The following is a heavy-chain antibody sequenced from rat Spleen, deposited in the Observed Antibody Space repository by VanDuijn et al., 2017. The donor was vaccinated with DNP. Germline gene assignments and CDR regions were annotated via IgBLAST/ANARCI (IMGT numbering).Heavy chain of an antibody. CDR2: ISTGGDDT. Sequence: EVQLVESGGGLVQPGRSLKLSCAASGFTFTNYGMAWVRQTPTKGLEWVASISTGGDDTYYRDSVKGRFSISRDNAKNTQYLQMDSLRSEDTATYYCARSKLPGYVMDAWGQGASVTVSS. V-gene: IGHV5S14*01. D-gene: IGHD1-4*01. CDR3: ARSKLPGYVMDA. J-gene: IGHJ4*01. CDR1: GFTFTNYG.